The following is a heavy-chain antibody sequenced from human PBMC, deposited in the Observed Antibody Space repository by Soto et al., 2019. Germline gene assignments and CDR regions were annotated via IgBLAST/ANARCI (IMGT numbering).Heavy chain of an antibody. CDR1: GGSFSGYY. J-gene: IGHJ4*02. CDR2: IHHSGST. Sequence: PSETLSLTCAVYGGSFSGYYWSWIRQPPGQGLEWIGEIHHSGSTNYNPSLKSRVTISVDTSKNQFSLKLSSVTAADTAVYYCADGYSYGIDYWGQGTLVTV. V-gene: IGHV4-34*01. CDR3: ADGYSYGIDY. D-gene: IGHD5-18*01.